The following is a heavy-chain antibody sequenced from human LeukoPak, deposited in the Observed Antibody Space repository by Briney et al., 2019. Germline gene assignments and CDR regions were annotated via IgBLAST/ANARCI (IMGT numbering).Heavy chain of an antibody. J-gene: IGHJ4*02. Sequence: GGSLRLSCAASGFIFSSYAMNWVRQAPGKGLEWVSIITSGGDTTFYADSAKGRFTLSRDNAKNSLYLQMNSLRAEDTAVYYCARGYDSSSLDYWGQGTLVTVSS. D-gene: IGHD3-22*01. CDR3: ARGYDSSSLDY. CDR1: GFIFSSYA. CDR2: ITSGGDTT. V-gene: IGHV3-48*04.